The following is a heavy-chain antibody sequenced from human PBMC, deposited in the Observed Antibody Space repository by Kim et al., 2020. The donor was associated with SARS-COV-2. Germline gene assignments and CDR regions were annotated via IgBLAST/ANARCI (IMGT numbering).Heavy chain of an antibody. J-gene: IGHJ4*02. CDR3: ARPSSSHFDY. D-gene: IGHD3-10*01. Sequence: YAEYVRGRVTSPQDYSENKLYLQMDSLSAGDTAVYYCARPSSSHFDYWGQGTLVTVSS. V-gene: IGHV3-33*01.